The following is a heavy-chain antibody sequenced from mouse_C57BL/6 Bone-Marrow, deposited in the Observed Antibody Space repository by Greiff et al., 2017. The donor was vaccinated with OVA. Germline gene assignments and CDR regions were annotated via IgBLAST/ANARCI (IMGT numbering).Heavy chain of an antibody. CDR2: IYPRSGNT. Sequence: QVQLQQPGAELVRPGASVKLSCKASGYTFTSYGISWVKQRPGQGLEWIGEIYPRSGNTYYNEKFKGKATLTADKSSSTAYMQLRSLTAEYSSVYFCANYFGSDYANGDWGKGATVTFSS. D-gene: IGHD1-1*01. CDR1: GYTFTSYG. J-gene: IGHJ4*01. CDR3: ANYFGSDYANGD. V-gene: IGHV1-81*01.